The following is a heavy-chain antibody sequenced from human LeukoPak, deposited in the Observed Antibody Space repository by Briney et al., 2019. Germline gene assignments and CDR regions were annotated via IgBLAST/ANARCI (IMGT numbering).Heavy chain of an antibody. V-gene: IGHV3-48*03. D-gene: IGHD3-9*01. CDR1: GLTFRNYG. Sequence: GGSLRLSCVGFGLTFRNYGMNWVRQAPGKGLEWVSYISSSGSTIYYADSVKGRFTISRDNAKNSLYLQMNSLRAEDTAVYYCARCNYDILTGSNWRSFDYWGQGTLVTVSS. CDR2: ISSSGSTI. J-gene: IGHJ4*02. CDR3: ARCNYDILTGSNWRSFDY.